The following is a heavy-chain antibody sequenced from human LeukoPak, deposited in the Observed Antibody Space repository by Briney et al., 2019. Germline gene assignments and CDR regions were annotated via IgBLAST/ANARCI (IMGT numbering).Heavy chain of an antibody. Sequence: PGGSLRLSCEASGFTFSGYWMNWVRQAPGKGLEWVGRIKSKTDGGTTDYAAPVKGRFTISRDDSTNTLFPQMNSLKTEDTALYYCTRIIKSGSFDYWGQGTLVTVSS. CDR2: IKSKTDGGTT. J-gene: IGHJ4*02. CDR3: TRIIKSGSFDY. CDR1: GFTFSGYW. D-gene: IGHD1-26*01. V-gene: IGHV3-15*01.